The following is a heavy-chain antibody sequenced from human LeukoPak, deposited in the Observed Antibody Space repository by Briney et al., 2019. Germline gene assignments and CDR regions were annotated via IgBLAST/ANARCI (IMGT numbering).Heavy chain of an antibody. CDR3: AKGRHVEYSSGWYGDY. J-gene: IGHJ4*02. D-gene: IGHD6-19*01. CDR1: GFTFSSYA. Sequence: GRSLRLSCAASGFTFSSYAMHWVRQAPGKGLEWVAVISYDGSNKYYADSVKGRFTISRDNSKNTLYLQMNSLRAEDTAVYYCAKGRHVEYSSGWYGDYWGQGTLVTVSS. V-gene: IGHV3-30*04. CDR2: ISYDGSNK.